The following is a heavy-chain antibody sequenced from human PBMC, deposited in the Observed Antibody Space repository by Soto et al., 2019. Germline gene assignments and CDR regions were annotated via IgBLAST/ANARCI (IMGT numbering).Heavy chain of an antibody. V-gene: IGHV3-30-3*01. CDR3: ARPGYSYGPFDY. CDR2: ISYDGSNK. D-gene: IGHD5-18*01. J-gene: IGHJ4*02. Sequence: QVPLVESGGGVVQPGRSLRLSCAASGFTFSTYAMHWVRQAPGKGLEWVAVISYDGSNKYYADSVKGRFTISRDNSKNTLYLQMSSLRAEDTAVYYCARPGYSYGPFDYWGQGTLVTVSS. CDR1: GFTFSTYA.